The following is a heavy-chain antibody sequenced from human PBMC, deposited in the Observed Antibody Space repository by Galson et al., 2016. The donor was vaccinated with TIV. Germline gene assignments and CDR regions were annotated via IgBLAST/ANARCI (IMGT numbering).Heavy chain of an antibody. D-gene: IGHD3-9*01. CDR2: IDWDGDK. CDR3: ARVPGGFSGLVPFDK. V-gene: IGHV2-70*11. CDR1: GFSLPTSGVS. Sequence: PALVKPPQTVTLTCTFSGFSLPTSGVSVVWIRQPPGKALEWLARIDWDGDKHFSASLKTRLSIAKDTSNSQVVLRLTDVDPVDTGTYYCARVPGGFSGLVPFDKWGQGTPVTVSS. J-gene: IGHJ4*02.